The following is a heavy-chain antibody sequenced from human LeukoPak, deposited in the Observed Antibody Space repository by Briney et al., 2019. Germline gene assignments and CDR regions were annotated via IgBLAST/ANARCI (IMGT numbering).Heavy chain of an antibody. Sequence: ASVKVSCKASGYTFTCYYMHWVRQAPGQGLEWMGWINPNSGGTNYAQKFQGRVTMTRDTSISTAYMELSRLRSDDTAVYYCARLRYGDYGAFDIWDQGTMVTVSS. J-gene: IGHJ3*02. CDR2: INPNSGGT. CDR3: ARLRYGDYGAFDI. V-gene: IGHV1-2*02. CDR1: GYTFTCYY. D-gene: IGHD4-17*01.